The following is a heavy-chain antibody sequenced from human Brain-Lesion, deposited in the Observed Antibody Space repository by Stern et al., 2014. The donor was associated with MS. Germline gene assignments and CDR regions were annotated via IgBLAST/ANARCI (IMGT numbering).Heavy chain of an antibody. CDR1: GYTLTELS. V-gene: IGHV1-24*01. J-gene: IGHJ4*02. D-gene: IGHD1-26*01. CDR3: ATLSPGAGGNYYRHFDY. CDR2: FAPEDGET. Sequence: QLVQSGAEVKKPGASVKVSCKVSGYTLTELSMHWVRQAPRKGLEWMGGFAPEDGETIYAQKFQGRGTMTEDTSTDTAYMELSSLRSGDTAVYYCATLSPGAGGNYYRHFDYWGQGTLVTVSS.